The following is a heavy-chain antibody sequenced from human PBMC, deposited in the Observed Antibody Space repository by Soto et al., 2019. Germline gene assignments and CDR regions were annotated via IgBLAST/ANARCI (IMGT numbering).Heavy chain of an antibody. Sequence: QITLKEYGPTRVKPTQALTLTCTFSGSSLSTSGVGVGWIRQPPGKALEWLAFFYADDDKRYSPSLKTRLISTKDTSQTQVVLTITNFDPVDTAPHDGARSLWRGYKAWFDPLGPGTLVAVSS. V-gene: IGHV2-5*02. D-gene: IGHD3-3*01. CDR3: ARSLWRGYKAWFDP. CDR1: GSSLSTSGVG. CDR2: FYADDDK. J-gene: IGHJ5*02.